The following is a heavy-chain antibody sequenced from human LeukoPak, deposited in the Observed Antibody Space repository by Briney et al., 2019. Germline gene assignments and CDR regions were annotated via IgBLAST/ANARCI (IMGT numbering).Heavy chain of an antibody. J-gene: IGHJ4*02. CDR1: GFTFSNYA. CDR3: AKGAGFSSSWYFDY. V-gene: IGHV3-23*01. CDR2: TTGSGAST. Sequence: PGGSLRLSCAASGFTFSNYALTWVRQAPGKGLEWVSATTGSGASTYYADSVKGRFTISRDNSKNTLYLQMNSLRAEDTAVYSCAKGAGFSSSWYFDYWGQGTLVTASS. D-gene: IGHD6-13*01.